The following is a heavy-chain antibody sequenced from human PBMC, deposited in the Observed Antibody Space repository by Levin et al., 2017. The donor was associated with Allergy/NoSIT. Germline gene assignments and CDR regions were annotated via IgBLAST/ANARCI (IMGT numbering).Heavy chain of an antibody. Sequence: GGSLRLSCAASGFTFSSYWMSWVRQAPGKGLEWVANIKQDGSEKYYVDSVKGRFTTSRDNAKNSLYLQMNSLRAEDTAVYYCARDDRDSSSWYGYYYGMDVWGQGTTVTVSS. CDR1: GFTFSSYW. CDR2: IKQDGSEK. CDR3: ARDDRDSSSWYGYYYGMDV. D-gene: IGHD6-13*01. J-gene: IGHJ6*02. V-gene: IGHV3-7*01.